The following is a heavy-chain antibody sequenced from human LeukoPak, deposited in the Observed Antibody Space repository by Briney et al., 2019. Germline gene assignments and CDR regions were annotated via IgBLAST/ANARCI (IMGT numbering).Heavy chain of an antibody. J-gene: IGHJ4*02. V-gene: IGHV3-74*01. CDR2: IKGDGSST. Sequence: GGSLRLSCAASGFTFTTYWMHWVRQVPGKGLVWVARIKGDGSSTRHADSMKGRFTISRDNAKNALYLQMNSLRDEDTAVYYCVRESLECSGSSCQTAAFDYWGQGTLVTVSS. CDR1: GFTFTTYW. D-gene: IGHD2-2*01. CDR3: VRESLECSGSSCQTAAFDY.